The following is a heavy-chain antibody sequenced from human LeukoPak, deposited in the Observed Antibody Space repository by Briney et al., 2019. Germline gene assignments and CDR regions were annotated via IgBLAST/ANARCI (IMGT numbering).Heavy chain of an antibody. J-gene: IGHJ3*02. CDR2: VYYSGNT. CDR3: AREGLAARRGAFDI. V-gene: IGHV4-59*11. D-gene: IGHD6-6*01. CDR1: GGSISSHF. Sequence: SETLSLTCSVSGGSISSHFWTWIRQPPGKGLEWIGYVYYSGNTNYNPSLRSRVTISIDTSKNQFSLNLKSVTAADTAIYYCAREGLAARRGAFDIWGQGTVVTVSS.